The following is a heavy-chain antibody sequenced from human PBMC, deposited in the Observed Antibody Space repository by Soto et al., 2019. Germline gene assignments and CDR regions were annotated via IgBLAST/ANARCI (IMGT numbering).Heavy chain of an antibody. CDR1: GGSISISSYY. CDR2: IYYSGST. Sequence: PSETLSLTCTVSGGSISISSYYWGWIRQPPGKGLEWIGSIYYSGSTYYNPSLKSRVTISVDTSKNQFSLKLSSVTAADTAVYYCARDRPLHPSYHYYGMDVWGQGITVS. D-gene: IGHD2-15*01. V-gene: IGHV4-39*02. CDR3: ARDRPLHPSYHYYGMDV. J-gene: IGHJ6*01.